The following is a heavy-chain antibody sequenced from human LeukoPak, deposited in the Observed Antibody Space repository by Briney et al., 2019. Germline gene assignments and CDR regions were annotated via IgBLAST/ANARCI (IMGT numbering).Heavy chain of an antibody. CDR3: ATSSNAPGNH. Sequence: GRSLRLSCAASGFTFSSYAMHWVRQAPEKGLEWVAKIKPDGSEIYHVDSVQGRFTISRDNAKNSLYLQMNSLRAEDTAVYYCATSSNAPGNHWGQGTLVTVSS. D-gene: IGHD2-2*01. V-gene: IGHV3-7*01. J-gene: IGHJ5*02. CDR2: IKPDGSEI. CDR1: GFTFSSYA.